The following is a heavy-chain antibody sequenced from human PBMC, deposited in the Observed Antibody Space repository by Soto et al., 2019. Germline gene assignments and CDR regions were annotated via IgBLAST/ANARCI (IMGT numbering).Heavy chain of an antibody. J-gene: IGHJ4*02. CDR3: AKRRGVGLTRSSFDY. D-gene: IGHD1-26*01. Sequence: QVQLVQSGAEVWKPGASVKVSCKASGYTFNRHYIQWVRQAPGQGLEWVGMIDPSGGDTNYAKKFQGRVTLTSDTSTSTVYMELRSLRSEDTAVYYCAKRRGVGLTRSSFDYWGPGTLVIVSS. CDR2: IDPSGGDT. CDR1: GYTFNRHY. V-gene: IGHV1-46*02.